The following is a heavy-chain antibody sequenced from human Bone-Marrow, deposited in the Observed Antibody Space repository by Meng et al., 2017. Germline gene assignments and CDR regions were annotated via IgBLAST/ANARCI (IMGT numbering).Heavy chain of an antibody. D-gene: IGHD3-22*01. Sequence: GESLKISCEASGFSFSNSAISWVRHAPGKGLEWVSAISSRGDTAYYADSVRGRFTSSRDNSNNTVYLQMNSLRADDTAVYYCAKEGDSSGYYLGGDYWGQGTLVTVSS. V-gene: IGHV3-23*01. CDR2: ISSRGDTA. CDR1: GFSFSNSA. J-gene: IGHJ4*02. CDR3: AKEGDSSGYYLGGDY.